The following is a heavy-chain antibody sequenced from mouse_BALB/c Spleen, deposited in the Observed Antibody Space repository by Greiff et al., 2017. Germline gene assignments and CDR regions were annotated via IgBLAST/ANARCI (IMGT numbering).Heavy chain of an antibody. CDR1: GYTFTSYT. CDR3: ARDGIYYVNSPYYFDY. CDR2: INPSSGYT. J-gene: IGHJ2*01. V-gene: IGHV1-4*01. Sequence: QVQLQQSGAELARPGASVKMSCKASGYTFTSYTMHWVKRRPGQGLEWIGYINPSSGYTNYNQKFKDKATLTADKSSSTAYMKLSSLTSEDSAVYYCARDGIYYVNSPYYFDYWGQGTTLTVSP. D-gene: IGHD2-1*01.